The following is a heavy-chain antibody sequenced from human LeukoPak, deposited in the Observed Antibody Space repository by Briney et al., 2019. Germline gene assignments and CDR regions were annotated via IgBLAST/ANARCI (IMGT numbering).Heavy chain of an antibody. D-gene: IGHD3-22*01. CDR3: ARAPYYYYDSSGYYYFDY. CDR1: GFTFSSYS. V-gene: IGHV3-21*01. CDR2: ISSSSSYI. Sequence: PGGSPRLSCAASGFTFSSYSMNWVRQAPGKGLEWVSSISSSSSYIYYADSVKGRFTISRDNAKNSLYLQMNSLRAEDTAVYYCARAPYYYYDSSGYYYFDYWGQGTLVTVSS. J-gene: IGHJ4*02.